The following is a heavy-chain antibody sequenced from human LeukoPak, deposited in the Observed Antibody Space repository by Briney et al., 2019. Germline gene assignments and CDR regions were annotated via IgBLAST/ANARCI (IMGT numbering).Heavy chain of an antibody. V-gene: IGHV1-2*02. D-gene: IGHD6-19*01. Sequence: ASVKVSCQGFEYTFTRYYMHWVRQAPGQRLEWMGWINPNSGGTNYAQKFQGRVTMTRDTSISTAYMELSRLKSDDTAVYYCARVRPYSSGWNFDYWGQGTLLTVSS. CDR3: ARVRPYSSGWNFDY. CDR1: EYTFTRYY. J-gene: IGHJ4*02. CDR2: INPNSGGT.